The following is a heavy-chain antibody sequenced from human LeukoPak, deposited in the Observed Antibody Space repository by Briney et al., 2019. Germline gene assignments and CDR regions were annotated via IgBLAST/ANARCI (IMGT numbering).Heavy chain of an antibody. CDR2: INHSGST. J-gene: IGHJ6*03. CDR1: GGSFSGYY. V-gene: IGHV4-34*01. Sequence: SETLSLTCAVYGGSFSGYYWSWIRQPPGQGLEWIGEINHSGSTNYNPSLKSRVTISVDTSKNQFSLKLSSVTAADTAVYYCARARIFGVVTPSNYYYYMDVWGKGTTVTVSS. CDR3: ARARIFGVVTPSNYYYYMDV. D-gene: IGHD3-3*01.